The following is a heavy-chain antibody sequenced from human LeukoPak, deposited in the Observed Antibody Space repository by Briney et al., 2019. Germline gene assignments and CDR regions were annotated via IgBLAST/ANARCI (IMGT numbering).Heavy chain of an antibody. Sequence: GGSLRLSCAASGFTLSNHWMTWVRQVPGRGPEWVANVNRDGSETYYLDSVKGRFTISKDNAKNSLYLQVNSLRAEDTALYHCARNNGMDVWGQGTTVIVSS. CDR3: ARNNGMDV. CDR1: GFTLSNHW. J-gene: IGHJ6*02. CDR2: VNRDGSET. V-gene: IGHV3-7*03.